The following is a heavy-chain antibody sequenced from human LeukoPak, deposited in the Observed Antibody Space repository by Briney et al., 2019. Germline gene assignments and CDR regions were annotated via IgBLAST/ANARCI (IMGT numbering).Heavy chain of an antibody. CDR2: INHSGST. CDR3: ARGQAVFDY. J-gene: IGHJ4*02. CDR1: GLSFSGYY. Sequence: SETLSLTCAVYGLSFSGYYWSWIRQPPGKGLEWIGEINHSGSTNYNPSLKSRVTISVDTSKNQFSLKLSSVTAADTAVYYCARGQAVFDYWGQGTLVTVSS. V-gene: IGHV4-34*01. D-gene: IGHD6-19*01.